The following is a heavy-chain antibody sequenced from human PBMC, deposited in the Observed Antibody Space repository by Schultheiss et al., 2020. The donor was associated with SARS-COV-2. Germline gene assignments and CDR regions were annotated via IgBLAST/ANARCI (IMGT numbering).Heavy chain of an antibody. CDR3: GYSSSSYYYYMDV. CDR2: IIPILGIA. V-gene: IGHV1-69*02. CDR1: GGTFSSYT. D-gene: IGHD6-6*01. Sequence: SVKVSCKASGGTFSSYTISWVRQAPGQGLEWMGRIIPILGIANYAQKFQGRVTITADKSTSTAYMELSSLRSEDTAVYYCGYSSSSYYYYMDVWGKGTTVTVSS. J-gene: IGHJ6*03.